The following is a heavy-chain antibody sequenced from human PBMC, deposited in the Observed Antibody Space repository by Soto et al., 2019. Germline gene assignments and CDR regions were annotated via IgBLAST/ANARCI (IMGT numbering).Heavy chain of an antibody. J-gene: IGHJ4*02. V-gene: IGHV3-74*01. CDR3: ARDGAQIVVLGANYDY. Sequence: VQLVQSGGGSVQPGGSLRLSCEASGFTFTSFWMHWVRKVPGKGLVWVSRINSDGSNIRYADSVKGRFTGSRDNAKGTLYLQMTSLTVEDTAVYYCARDGAQIVVLGANYDYWGQGTLVTVSS. CDR1: GFTFTSFW. D-gene: IGHD2-21*01. CDR2: INSDGSNI.